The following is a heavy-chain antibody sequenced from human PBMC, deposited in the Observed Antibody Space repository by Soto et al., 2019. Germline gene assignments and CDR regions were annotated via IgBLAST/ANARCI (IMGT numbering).Heavy chain of an antibody. J-gene: IGHJ2*01. CDR3: ARESHDILTGPPWVWYFDL. Sequence: QVQLQQWGAGPLRPLETLSLTCGVSGGSFSGYYWAWIRQSPGKGLEWIGEINDRGSINYNPSLKIRVSISVDTSKNHYSLTLRSVTAADTAVYYCARESHDILTGPPWVWYFDLWGRGTLDTVSS. CDR1: GGSFSGYY. V-gene: IGHV4-34*01. CDR2: INDRGSI. D-gene: IGHD3-9*01.